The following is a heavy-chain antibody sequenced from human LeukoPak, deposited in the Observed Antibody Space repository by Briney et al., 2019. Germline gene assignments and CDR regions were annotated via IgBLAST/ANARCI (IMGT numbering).Heavy chain of an antibody. Sequence: PGGSLRLSCAASGNYWMHWVRQAPGKGLVWVSHINSDGSWTSYAASVKGRFTISRDNAKNSLFLQINSLRAEDTAVYYCARDRTGAGLDYWGQGTLVTVSS. CDR2: INSDGSWT. CDR1: GNYW. J-gene: IGHJ4*02. V-gene: IGHV3-74*01. CDR3: ARDRTGAGLDY. D-gene: IGHD1-14*01.